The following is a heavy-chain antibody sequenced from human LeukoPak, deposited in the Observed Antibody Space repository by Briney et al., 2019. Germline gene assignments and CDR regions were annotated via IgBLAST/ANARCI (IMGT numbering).Heavy chain of an antibody. CDR1: GFTFSSYS. D-gene: IGHD3-16*01. V-gene: IGHV3-21*01. Sequence: GGSLRLSCAASGFTFSSYSMNWVRQAPGKGLEWVSSISSSSYIYYADSVKGRFTISRDNAKNSLYLQMNSLRAEDTAVYYCARDPRGMGDYFDYWGQGTLVTVSS. CDR2: ISSSSYI. CDR3: ARDPRGMGDYFDY. J-gene: IGHJ4*02.